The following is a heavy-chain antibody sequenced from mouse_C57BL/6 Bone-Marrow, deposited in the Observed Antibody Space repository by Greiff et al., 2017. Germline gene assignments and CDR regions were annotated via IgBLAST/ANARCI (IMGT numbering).Heavy chain of an antibody. CDR1: GYTFTDYE. CDR2: IDPETGGT. CDR3: TRGHWDDGDY. V-gene: IGHV1-15*01. J-gene: IGHJ2*01. D-gene: IGHD4-1*01. Sequence: QVHVKQSGAELVRPGASVTLSCKASGYTFTDYEMHWVKQTPVHGLEWIGAIDPETGGTDYNQKFKGKAILTADKSSSTAYMELRSLTSEDAAVYYCTRGHWDDGDYWGQGTTLTVSS.